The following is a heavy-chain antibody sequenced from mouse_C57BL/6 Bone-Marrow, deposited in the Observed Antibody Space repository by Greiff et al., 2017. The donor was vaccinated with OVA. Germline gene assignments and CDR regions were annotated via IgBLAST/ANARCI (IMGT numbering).Heavy chain of an antibody. Sequence: QVQLKQSGAELVRPGTSVKVSCKASGYAFTNYLIEWVKQRPGQGLEWIGVINPGSGGTNYNEKFKGKATLTADKSSSTAYMQRSSLTSEDSAVYFCARKGYGSSMDYWGQGTSVTVSS. CDR2: INPGSGGT. J-gene: IGHJ4*01. CDR1: GYAFTNYL. CDR3: ARKGYGSSMDY. V-gene: IGHV1-54*01. D-gene: IGHD1-1*01.